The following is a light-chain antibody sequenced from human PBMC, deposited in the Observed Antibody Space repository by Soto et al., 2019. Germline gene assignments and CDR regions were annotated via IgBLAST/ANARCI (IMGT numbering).Light chain of an antibody. CDR1: SSDVGSYNY. Sequence: QSALTQPASVSGSPGQSITISCTGTSSDVGSYNYVSWYQQHPGKAPKLMIYDVSTRPLGVSNRFSGSKSGNTASLTISGLQAEDEADYYCSSYTSSSTLVFGTGTKLTVL. V-gene: IGLV2-14*03. CDR3: SSYTSSSTLV. J-gene: IGLJ1*01. CDR2: DVS.